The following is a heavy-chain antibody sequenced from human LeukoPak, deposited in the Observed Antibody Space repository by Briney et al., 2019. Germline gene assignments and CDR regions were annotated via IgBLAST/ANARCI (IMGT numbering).Heavy chain of an antibody. CDR3: ARGRPAHYFDS. D-gene: IGHD6-6*01. Sequence: GGSLTLSCAASGFTVSSTDLTWVRQAPGKGLEWLSVIYSGGYTYYADSVKGRFFISRDISENMVYLQMNSLSVEDTAVYFCARGRPAHYFDSWGPGTLVTVS. CDR1: GFTVSSTD. V-gene: IGHV3-66*01. CDR2: IYSGGYT. J-gene: IGHJ4*02.